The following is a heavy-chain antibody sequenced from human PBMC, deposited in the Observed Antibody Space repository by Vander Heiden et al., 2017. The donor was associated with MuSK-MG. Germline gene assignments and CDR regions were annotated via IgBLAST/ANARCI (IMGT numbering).Heavy chain of an antibody. J-gene: IGHJ1*01. CDR3: ARGCMVRGDPKYYQH. D-gene: IGHD2-21*02. CDR2: IHPSSGST. V-gene: IGHV1-46*02. Sequence: QVQLVQSGAEVKKPGASGKVSCRASGYTFHSYYMHCWRQSPGQWREWCGRIHPSSGSTSYEQNFNGRVHMTSDTSTSPVYMRWSSLRSDDTAVYDGARGCMVRGDPKYYQH. CDR1: GYTFHSYY.